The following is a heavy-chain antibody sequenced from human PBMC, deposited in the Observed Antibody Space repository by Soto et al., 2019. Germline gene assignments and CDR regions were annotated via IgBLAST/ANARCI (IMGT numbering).Heavy chain of an antibody. CDR1: GFTFSDYY. Sequence: GGSLRLSCAASGFTFSDYYMSWIRQAPGKGLEWVSYISSSSSYTNYADSVKGRFTISRDNAKNSLYLQMNSLRAEDTAVYYCARPLASYYYYGMDVWGQGTTVTVSS. D-gene: IGHD3-3*02. V-gene: IGHV3-11*06. CDR3: ARPLASYYYYGMDV. CDR2: ISSSSSYT. J-gene: IGHJ6*02.